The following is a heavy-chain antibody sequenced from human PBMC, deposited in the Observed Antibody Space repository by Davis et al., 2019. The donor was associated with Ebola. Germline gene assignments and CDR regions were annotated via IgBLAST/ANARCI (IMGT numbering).Heavy chain of an antibody. CDR1: GFIVSSNY. CDR3: ARWVGGDCSGGSCYSSGGMDV. CDR2: IYSGGTT. V-gene: IGHV3-53*01. J-gene: IGHJ6*04. Sequence: GESLKISCAASGFIVSSNYMSWVRQAPGKGLEWVSAIYSGGTTYNADSVKGRFTISRDNSRNTLYLQMNRLTAEDTAVYYCARWVGGDCSGGSCYSSGGMDVWGKGTTVTVSS. D-gene: IGHD2-15*01.